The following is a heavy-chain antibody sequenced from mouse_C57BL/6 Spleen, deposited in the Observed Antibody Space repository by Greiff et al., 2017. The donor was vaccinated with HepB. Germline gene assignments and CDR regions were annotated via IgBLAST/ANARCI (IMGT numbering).Heavy chain of an antibody. J-gene: IGHJ1*03. CDR2: IRLKSDNYAT. V-gene: IGHV6-3*01. Sequence: EVKLMESGGGLVQPGGSMKLSCVASGFTFSNYWMNWVRQSPEKGLEWVAQIRLKSDNYATHYAESVKGRFTISRDDSKSSVYLQMNNLRAEDTGIYYCTGAPYYEYWYFDVWGTGTTVTVSS. D-gene: IGHD2-10*01. CDR1: GFTFSNYW. CDR3: TGAPYYEYWYFDV.